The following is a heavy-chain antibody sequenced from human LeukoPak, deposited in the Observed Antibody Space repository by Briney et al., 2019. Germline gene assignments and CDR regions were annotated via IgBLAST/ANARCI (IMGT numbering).Heavy chain of an antibody. J-gene: IGHJ4*02. V-gene: IGHV4-59*01. CDR2: IYYSGIT. D-gene: IGHD2-15*01. CDR1: GGSISSYY. CDR3: ARDSCGGLN. Sequence: PSETLSLTCTVSGGSISSYYWSWIRQSPGKGLEWIGYIYYSGITNYNPSLKSRVTMSVDTSKNQFSLKLSSVTAADTAVYYCARDSCGGLNWGQGTLVTVSS.